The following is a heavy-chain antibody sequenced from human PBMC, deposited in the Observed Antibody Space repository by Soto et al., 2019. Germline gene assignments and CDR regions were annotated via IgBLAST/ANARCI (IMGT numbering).Heavy chain of an antibody. CDR3: TKWNGGFDY. J-gene: IGHJ4*02. CDR2: ISYDGSYK. Sequence: QVQLVESGGGVVQPGRSLRLSCAASGFTFSSYGMHWVRQAPGKGLEWVAVISYDGSYKYYADSVKGRFTISRDNSKNTLYLEMNSLRAEDTAVYYCTKWNGGFDYWGQGTLVTVSS. D-gene: IGHD3-16*01. CDR1: GFTFSSYG. V-gene: IGHV3-30*18.